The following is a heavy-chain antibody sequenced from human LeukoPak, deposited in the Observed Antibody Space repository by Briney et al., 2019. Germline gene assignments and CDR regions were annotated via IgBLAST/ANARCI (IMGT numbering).Heavy chain of an antibody. CDR3: AAVIDY. CDR1: GFTFSSYE. CDR2: ISNTI. J-gene: IGHJ4*02. Sequence: PGGSLRLSCAASGFTFSSYEMNWVRQAPGKGLEWVSYISNTISYADSVMGRFTISRDNAKNSVFLQMNSLRAEDTAVYYCAAVIDYWGQGTLVTVSS. V-gene: IGHV3-48*03.